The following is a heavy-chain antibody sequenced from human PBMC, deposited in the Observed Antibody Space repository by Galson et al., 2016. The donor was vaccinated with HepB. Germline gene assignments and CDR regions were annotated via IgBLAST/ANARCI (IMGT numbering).Heavy chain of an antibody. CDR1: GFTFRNYA. CDR3: TTWLSHHFDY. V-gene: IGHV3-23*01. D-gene: IGHD6-19*01. CDR2: IDGPTPNT. Sequence: SLRLSCAASGFTFRNYALSWVRRAPGKGVEWVSHIDGPTPNTHYADSVRGRFSIYRDNSRDTLYLQMVSLTAEDSAIYYCTTWLSHHFDYWGQGTRVTVSS. J-gene: IGHJ4*02.